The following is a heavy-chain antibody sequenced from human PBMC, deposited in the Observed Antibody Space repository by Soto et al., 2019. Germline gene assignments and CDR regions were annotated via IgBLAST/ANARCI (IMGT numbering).Heavy chain of an antibody. CDR1: GFTVSSNY. V-gene: IGHV3-66*01. CDR2: IYSGGST. D-gene: IGHD2-15*01. Sequence: SGGSLRLSCAASGFTVSSNYMSWVRQAPGKGLEWVSVIYSGGSTYYADSVKGRFTISRDNSKNTLYLQMNSLRAEDTAVYYCAKGRAKGSGVHDAFDIWGQGTMVTVSS. J-gene: IGHJ3*02. CDR3: AKGRAKGSGVHDAFDI.